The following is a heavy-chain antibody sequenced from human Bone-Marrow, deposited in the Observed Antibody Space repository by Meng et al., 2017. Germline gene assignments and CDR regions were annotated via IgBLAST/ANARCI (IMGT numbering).Heavy chain of an antibody. CDR3: ARDSVEYGGDYVWNGLDAFDI. Sequence: SVKVSCKASGGTFSSYAISWVRQAPGQGLEWMGGIIPIFGTANYAQKFQGRVTITTDESTSTAYMELSSLRSEDTAVYYCARDSVEYGGDYVWNGLDAFDIWGQGTMVTVSS. CDR1: GGTFSSYA. V-gene: IGHV1-69*05. CDR2: IIPIFGTA. D-gene: IGHD3-16*01. J-gene: IGHJ3*02.